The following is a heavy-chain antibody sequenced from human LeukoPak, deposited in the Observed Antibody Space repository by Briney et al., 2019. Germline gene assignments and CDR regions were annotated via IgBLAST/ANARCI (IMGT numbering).Heavy chain of an antibody. D-gene: IGHD6-13*01. J-gene: IGHJ5*02. CDR1: GFTFSSYG. CDR2: ISYDGSNK. Sequence: GRSLRLSCAASGFTFSSYGMHWVRQAPGKGLEWVAVISYDGSNKYYADSVKGRFTISRDNSKNTLYLQMNSLRAEDTAVYYCARDQGSSSWYPRPPWFDPWGQGTLVTVSS. CDR3: ARDQGSSSWYPRPPWFDP. V-gene: IGHV3-30*03.